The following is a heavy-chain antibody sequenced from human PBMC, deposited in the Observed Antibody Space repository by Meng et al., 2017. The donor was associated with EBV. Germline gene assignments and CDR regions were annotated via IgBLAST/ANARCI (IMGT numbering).Heavy chain of an antibody. CDR3: ARVEGSGSYYNSHEYFQH. D-gene: IGHD3-10*01. V-gene: IGHV1-69*01. CDR1: GGTFSSYA. J-gene: IGHJ1*01. CDR2: IIPIFGTA. Sequence: QVQPVQSGAEGKKPGSSVKGSCKASGGTFSSYAISWVRQAPGQGLEWMGGIIPIFGTANYAQKFQGRVTITADESTSTAYMELSSLRSEDTAVYYCARVEGSGSYYNSHEYFQHWGQGTLVTVSS.